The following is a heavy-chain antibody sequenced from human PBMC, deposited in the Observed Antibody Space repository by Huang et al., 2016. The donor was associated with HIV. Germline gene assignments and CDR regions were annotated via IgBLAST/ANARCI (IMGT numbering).Heavy chain of an antibody. V-gene: IGHV1-18*01. J-gene: IGHJ3*02. CDR1: GYTFTSSG. CDR3: ARDPKYHRIGYYRQRRGIDI. D-gene: IGHD3-22*01. Sequence: QIQLMQSGPELKQPGASVKVSCKASGYTFTSSGITWVRQAPGQGPEWMGWISAASGDTEYAKKFQGRVTLTTDTSTNIAYMELRSLRSDDTAKYYCARDPKYHRIGYYRQRRGIDIWGQGTMVIVSS. CDR2: ISAASGDT.